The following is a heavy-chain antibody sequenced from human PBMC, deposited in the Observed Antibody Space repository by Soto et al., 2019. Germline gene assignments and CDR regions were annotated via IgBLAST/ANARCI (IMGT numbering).Heavy chain of an antibody. CDR1: GFTFSSYS. D-gene: IGHD3-3*01. J-gene: IGHJ6*02. Sequence: GGSLRLSCAASGFTFSSYSMNWVRQAPGKGLEWVSYISSSSSTIYYADSVKGRFTISRDNAKNSLYLQMNSLRDEDTAVYYCARDFKEDYDFWSGLYYYGMDVWGQGTTVTVSS. V-gene: IGHV3-48*02. CDR3: ARDFKEDYDFWSGLYYYGMDV. CDR2: ISSSSSTI.